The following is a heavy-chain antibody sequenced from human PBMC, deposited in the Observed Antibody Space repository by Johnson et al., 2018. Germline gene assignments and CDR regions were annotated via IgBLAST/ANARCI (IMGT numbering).Heavy chain of an antibody. CDR3: TRRNYYSHRDV. Sequence: VQLVESGGGLVKPGGSLRLSCAASGFTFSNAWMTWVRQAPGKGLEWVGRIKSKTAGGTTDYAAPVKGQFTYSRDDSKNPPYRQMNSLKTEDTAVYYCTRRNYYSHRDVWGKGTSVTVAS. CDR2: IKSKTAGGTT. J-gene: IGHJ6*03. V-gene: IGHV3-15*07. CDR1: GFTFSNAW.